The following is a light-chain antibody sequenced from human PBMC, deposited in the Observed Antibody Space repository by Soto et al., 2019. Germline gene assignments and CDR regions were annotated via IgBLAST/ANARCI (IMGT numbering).Light chain of an antibody. CDR2: KAS. CDR3: QQYNDYSWT. J-gene: IGKJ1*01. Sequence: DIQMTQSPSTLSASVGDSVSINCRASQSISAWLAWYQQKPGKAPRLLIYKASTLEIGVPSRFSGSGSGTEFTLTISSLQPDDVAIYYCQQYNDYSWTFGQGTRWIS. CDR1: QSISAW. V-gene: IGKV1-5*03.